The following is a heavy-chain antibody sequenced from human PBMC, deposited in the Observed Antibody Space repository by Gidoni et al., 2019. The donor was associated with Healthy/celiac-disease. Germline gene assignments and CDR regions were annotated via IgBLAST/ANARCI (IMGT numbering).Heavy chain of an antibody. D-gene: IGHD2-15*01. CDR2: IYYSGST. CDR3: ATLRGCSGGSCYFGVVDY. CDR1: GVSLSRSY. J-gene: IGHJ4*02. Sequence: QVQLQESGPGLVKPSETLSLTCTVSGVSLSRSYWSWIRQPPGKGLEWIGYIYYSGSTNYNPSLKSRVTISVDTSKNQFSLKLSAVTAADTAVYYCATLRGCSGGSCYFGVVDYWGQGTLVTVSS. V-gene: IGHV4-59*01.